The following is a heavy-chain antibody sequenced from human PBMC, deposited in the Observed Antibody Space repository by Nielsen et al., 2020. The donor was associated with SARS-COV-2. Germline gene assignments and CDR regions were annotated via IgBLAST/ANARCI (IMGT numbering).Heavy chain of an antibody. J-gene: IGHJ3*02. CDR1: GGSISSYY. CDR2: IYYSGST. CDR3: ARYRNHCSGGSCYLDAFDI. D-gene: IGHD2-15*01. V-gene: IGHV4-59*08. Sequence: SETLSLTCTVSGGSISSYYWSWIRQPPGKGLEWIGYIYYSGSTNYNPSLKSRVTISVDTSKNQFSLKLSSVTAADTAAYYCARYRNHCSGGSCYLDAFDIWGQGTMVTVSS.